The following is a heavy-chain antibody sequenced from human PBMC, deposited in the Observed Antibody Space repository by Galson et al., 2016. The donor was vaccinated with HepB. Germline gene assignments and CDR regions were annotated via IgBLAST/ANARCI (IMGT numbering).Heavy chain of an antibody. CDR2: ILYLVVIP. CDR1: GGTFSSYI. CDR3: ARAGGAATIFAFDR. J-gene: IGHJ3*01. D-gene: IGHD3-10*02. V-gene: IGHV3-30*03. Sequence: SLRLSCAASGGTFSSYIIHWVRQVPGKGLEWVSVILYLVVIPDHAASVKGRFTISRDESKSTLYLQLNGLRPEDTAVYYYARAGGAATIFAFDRWGRGTLVTVSS.